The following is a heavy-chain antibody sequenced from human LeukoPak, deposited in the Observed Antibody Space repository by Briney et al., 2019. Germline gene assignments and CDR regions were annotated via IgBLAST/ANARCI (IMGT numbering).Heavy chain of an antibody. J-gene: IGHJ4*02. V-gene: IGHV1-3*01. Sequence: ASVKVSCKASGYTFTSYAIHWVRQAPGQRLEWMGWISAGNGNTKYSQNLQGRVTFISNTSATTAFMELSSLRSEDAAVYYCARDSGSGNNDYWGQGTLVTVSS. CDR1: GYTFTSYA. D-gene: IGHD1-26*01. CDR3: ARDSGSGNNDY. CDR2: ISAGNGNT.